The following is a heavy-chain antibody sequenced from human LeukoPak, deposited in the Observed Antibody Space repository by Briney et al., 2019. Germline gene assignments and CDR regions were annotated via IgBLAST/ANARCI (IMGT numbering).Heavy chain of an antibody. D-gene: IGHD1-26*01. CDR3: ATDLVGVPDY. CDR2: VDPEDGET. CDR1: VYTFTYYY. Sequence: GAAVTVSYMPSVYTFTYYYMHWVEQAPGKGLEGMGRVDPEDGETIYAEKFQRRVTITADTSTDTAYMELSSLRSEDTAVYYCATDLVGVPDYWGRGTLVTVSS. J-gene: IGHJ4*02. V-gene: IGHV1-69-2*01.